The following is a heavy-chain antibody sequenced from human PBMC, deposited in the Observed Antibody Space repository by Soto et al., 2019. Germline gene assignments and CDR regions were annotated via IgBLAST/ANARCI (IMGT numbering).Heavy chain of an antibody. V-gene: IGHV1-18*01. J-gene: IGHJ6*02. CDR1: GYTFTSYG. CDR3: ARDRKVDTSYYYYGMDV. D-gene: IGHD5-18*01. CDR2: ISAYNGNT. Sequence: QVQLVQSGAEVKKPGASVKVSCKASGYTFTSYGTSWVRQAPGQGLEWMGWISAYNGNTNYAQKLQGRVTMTTDTSTSTAYMELRSLRSDDTAVYYCARDRKVDTSYYYYGMDVWGQGTTVTVSS.